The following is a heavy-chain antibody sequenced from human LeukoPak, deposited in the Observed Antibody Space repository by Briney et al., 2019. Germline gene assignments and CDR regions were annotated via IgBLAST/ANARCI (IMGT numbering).Heavy chain of an antibody. CDR3: ARDYLHDYVWSRNGVWFDP. V-gene: IGHV3-21*01. CDR1: GFTFSSYS. CDR2: ISSSSSYI. D-gene: IGHD3-16*01. J-gene: IGHJ5*02. Sequence: GGSLRLSCAASGFTFSSYSMNWVRQAPGKGLEWVSSISSSSSYIYYADSVKGRFTISRDNAKNSLYLQMNSLRAEDTAVYYCARDYLHDYVWSRNGVWFDPWGQGTLVTVSS.